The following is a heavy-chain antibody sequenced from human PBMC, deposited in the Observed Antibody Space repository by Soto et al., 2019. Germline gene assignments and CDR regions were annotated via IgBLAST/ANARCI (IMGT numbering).Heavy chain of an antibody. CDR3: AWLHCTDPGCVPLDP. Sequence: LPETLSLTCTVSGGSISDDTYYWGWFRQPPGKGLEWIGSIYYSGTSSYNPSLESRVTMSVDTSKKQLSLRLRSVTATDTAVYYCAWLHCTDPGCVPLDPWGHGTVVTVS. J-gene: IGHJ5*02. D-gene: IGHD2-8*02. CDR2: IYYSGTS. V-gene: IGHV4-39*01. CDR1: GGSISDDTYY.